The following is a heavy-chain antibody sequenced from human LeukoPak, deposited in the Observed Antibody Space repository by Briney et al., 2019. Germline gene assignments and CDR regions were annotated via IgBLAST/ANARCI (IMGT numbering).Heavy chain of an antibody. CDR3: ARDVQRGYSGYDDY. CDR2: ISAYNGNT. Sequence: ASVKVSCKASAYTFINYGISWVRQAPGQGLEWMGWISAYNGNTNYAQKLQGRVTMTTDTSTSTAYMELRSLRSDDTAVYYCARDVQRGYSGYDDYWGQGTLVTVSS. J-gene: IGHJ4*02. V-gene: IGHV1-18*01. D-gene: IGHD5-12*01. CDR1: AYTFINYG.